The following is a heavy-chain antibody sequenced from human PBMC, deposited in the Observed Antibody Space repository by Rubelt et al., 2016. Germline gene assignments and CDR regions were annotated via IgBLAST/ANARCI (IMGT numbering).Heavy chain of an antibody. CDR2: IYYSGST. J-gene: IGHJ4*02. CDR1: GGSISSYY. Sequence: QVQLQESGPGLVKPSQTLSLTCTVSGGSISSYYWSWIRQPPGKGLEWIGYIYYSGSTNYNPSLKSRVTISVDTSKNQFSLKLSSVTAADTAVYYCARRVFEEGFDYWGQGTLVTVSS. V-gene: IGHV4-59*12. CDR3: ARRVFEEGFDY.